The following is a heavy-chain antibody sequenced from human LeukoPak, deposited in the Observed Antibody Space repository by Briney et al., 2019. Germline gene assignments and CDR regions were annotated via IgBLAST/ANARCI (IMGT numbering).Heavy chain of an antibody. CDR3: ATEASSGLED. V-gene: IGHV3-7*01. CDR1: GLTYSNAW. J-gene: IGHJ4*02. D-gene: IGHD6-25*01. Sequence: GGSLRLSCAASGLTYSNAWMSWVRQAPGKGLEWVANIKQDGSEKFYLDSVKGRFTISRDNAENSLYLQMNSLRAEDTAVYYCATEASSGLEDWGQGILVTVSS. CDR2: IKQDGSEK.